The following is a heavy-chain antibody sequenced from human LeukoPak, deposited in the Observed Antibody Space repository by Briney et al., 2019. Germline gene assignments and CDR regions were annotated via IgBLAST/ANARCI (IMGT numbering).Heavy chain of an antibody. D-gene: IGHD4-17*01. CDR1: GYTFTGYF. CDR2: INPNSGGT. V-gene: IGHV1-2*02. CDR3: ARVTVTTEFDC. Sequence: ASVKVSCKTSGYTFTGYFMHWVRQAPGQGLEWMGWINPNSGGTYYAQKFEDRVTLTRDTSISTAYMELSRLRSDDTAFYYCARVTVTTEFDCWGQGTLLTVSS. J-gene: IGHJ4*02.